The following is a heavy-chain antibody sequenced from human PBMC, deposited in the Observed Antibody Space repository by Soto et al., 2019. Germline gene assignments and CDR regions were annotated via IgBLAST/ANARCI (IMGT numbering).Heavy chain of an antibody. D-gene: IGHD2-2*01. CDR1: GGSISSNNYY. CDR2: IFYRGTT. J-gene: IGHJ3*02. Sequence: QLQLQESGPGLVKPSETLSLTCTVSGGSISSNNYYWGWIRQPPGKGLEWLGNIFYRGTTHYNPSLKSRVTISVDTPKNQFSLKLSSVTAADTAVYYCARYCSSTTCYVKAFDIWGQGTMVTVSS. V-gene: IGHV4-39*01. CDR3: ARYCSSTTCYVKAFDI.